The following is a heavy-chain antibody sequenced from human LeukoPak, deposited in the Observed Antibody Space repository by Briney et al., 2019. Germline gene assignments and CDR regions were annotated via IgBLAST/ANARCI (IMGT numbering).Heavy chain of an antibody. Sequence: SETLSLTCAVSGGSISSGSYSWSWIRQPPGKGLEWIGYIYHSGSTYYNPSLKSRVTISIDRSKNQFSLKLSSVTAADTAVYYCAISSNSGSYYGFDYWGQGTLVTVSS. V-gene: IGHV4-30-2*01. J-gene: IGHJ4*02. CDR3: AISSNSGSYYGFDY. CDR2: IYHSGST. CDR1: GGSISSGSYS. D-gene: IGHD1-26*01.